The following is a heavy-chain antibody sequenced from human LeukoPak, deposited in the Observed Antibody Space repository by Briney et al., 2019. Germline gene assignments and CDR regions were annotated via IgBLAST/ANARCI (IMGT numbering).Heavy chain of an antibody. V-gene: IGHV3-49*04. J-gene: IGHJ4*02. CDR1: GFTFGDYA. Sequence: GGSLRLSCTASGFTFGDYAMSWVRQAPGKGLEWVGFIRSKACGGTTEYAASVKGRFTISRDDSKSIAYLQMNSLKTEDTAVYYCTRVSLWFGEYDDYWGQGTLVTVSS. CDR2: IRSKACGGTT. D-gene: IGHD3-10*01. CDR3: TRVSLWFGEYDDY.